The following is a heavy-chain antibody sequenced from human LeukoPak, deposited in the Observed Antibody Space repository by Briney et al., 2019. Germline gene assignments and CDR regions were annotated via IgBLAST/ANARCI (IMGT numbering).Heavy chain of an antibody. J-gene: IGHJ5*02. CDR3: ARDGGSYSRNWLDP. V-gene: IGHV4-59*01. Sequence: SETLSLTCTISGAPFSSYYWSWIRQSPGKGLEWIGYVHQSGTTNSNPSLKSRVTISVDTSKNQFSLKLTSVTAADTAVYYCARDGGSYSRNWLDPWGRGTLVTVSS. CDR2: VHQSGTT. D-gene: IGHD3-16*01. CDR1: GAPFSSYY.